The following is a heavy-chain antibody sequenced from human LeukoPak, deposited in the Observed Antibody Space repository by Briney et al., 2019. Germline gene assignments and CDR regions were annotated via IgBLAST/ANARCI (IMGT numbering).Heavy chain of an antibody. J-gene: IGHJ3*02. CDR2: IASDGSHT. CDR3: ARERQDTVIHSGAFDI. CDR1: GFTFSNYF. D-gene: IGHD2-21*02. V-gene: IGHV3-30*04. Sequence: PGRSLRLSCVASGFTFSNYFMHWVRQAPGKGLEWVADIASDGSHTFYVESVKGRFTISRDNSKNTLYLQMNSLRAEDTAVYFCARERQDTVIHSGAFDIWGQGTMVTVSS.